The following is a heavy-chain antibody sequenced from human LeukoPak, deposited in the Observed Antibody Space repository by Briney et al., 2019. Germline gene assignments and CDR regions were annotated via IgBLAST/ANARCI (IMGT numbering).Heavy chain of an antibody. CDR3: AKDHGLYSNYYYYYMDV. CDR1: GFTFSSYG. CDR2: ISYDGSNK. Sequence: PGGSLRLSCAASGFTFSSYGMHWVRQAPGKGLEWVAVISYDGSNKYYADSVKGRFTISRDNSKNTLYLQMNSLRAEDTAVYYCAKDHGLYSNYYYYYMDVWGKGTTVTVSS. V-gene: IGHV3-30*18. D-gene: IGHD4-11*01. J-gene: IGHJ6*03.